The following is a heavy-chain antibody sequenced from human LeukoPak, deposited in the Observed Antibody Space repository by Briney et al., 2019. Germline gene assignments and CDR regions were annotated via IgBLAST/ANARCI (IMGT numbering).Heavy chain of an antibody. D-gene: IGHD3-22*01. V-gene: IGHV3-21*01. CDR2: ISSSSSYI. J-gene: IGHJ3*02. CDR3: ARAKYYYDSSSIFDI. CDR1: GFTFSSFE. Sequence: GGSLRLSCAASGFTFSSFEMYWVRQAPGKGLEWVSSISSSSSYIYYADSVKGRFTISRDNAKNSLYLQMNSLRAEDTAVYYCARAKYYYDSSSIFDIWGQGTMVTVSS.